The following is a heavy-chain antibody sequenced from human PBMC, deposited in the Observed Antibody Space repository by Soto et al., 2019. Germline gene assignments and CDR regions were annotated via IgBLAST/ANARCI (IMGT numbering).Heavy chain of an antibody. CDR2: IIPIFGTA. V-gene: IGHV1-69*13. D-gene: IGHD3-3*01. CDR3: ARDPDFAPDAFDI. Sequence: SVKVSCKASGGTFSSYAISWVRQAPGQGLEWMGGIIPIFGTANYAQKFQGRVTITADESTSTAYMELSSLRSEDTAVYYCARDPDFAPDAFDIWGQGTMVTVSS. CDR1: GGTFSSYA. J-gene: IGHJ3*02.